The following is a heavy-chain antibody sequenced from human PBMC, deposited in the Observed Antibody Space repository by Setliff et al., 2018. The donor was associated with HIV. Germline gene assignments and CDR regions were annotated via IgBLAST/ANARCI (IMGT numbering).Heavy chain of an antibody. V-gene: IGHV4-61*09. Sequence: SETLSLTCTVSGGSITSGNYFWTWIRQPAGKGLEWIGHIYTDGSTNYNPSSRSRVTISVDSSKNQFSLKLSSVTAADTAVYYCARGLPAHSYYGLEVWGQGTTVTVSS. J-gene: IGHJ6*02. CDR2: IYTDGST. CDR1: GGSITSGNYF. D-gene: IGHD2-15*01. CDR3: ARGLPAHSYYGLEV.